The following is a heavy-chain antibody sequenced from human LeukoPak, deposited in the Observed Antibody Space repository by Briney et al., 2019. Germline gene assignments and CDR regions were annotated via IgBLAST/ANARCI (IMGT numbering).Heavy chain of an antibody. D-gene: IGHD1-20*01. J-gene: IGHJ6*03. CDR2: ISYDGSNK. CDR1: GFTFSSYG. Sequence: QAGGSLRLSCAASGFTFSSYGMHWVRQAPGKGLEWVAVISYDGSNKYYADSVKGRFTISRDTSRNTLYLQMNSLRAEDTAVYYCASYNWGNYYYYYMDVWGKGTTVTVSS. CDR3: ASYNWGNYYYYYMDV. V-gene: IGHV3-30*03.